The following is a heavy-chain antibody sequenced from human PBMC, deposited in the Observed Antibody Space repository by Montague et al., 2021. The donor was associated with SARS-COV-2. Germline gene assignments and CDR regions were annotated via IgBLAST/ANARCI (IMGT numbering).Heavy chain of an antibody. CDR2: LNPGGAP. CDR1: RGSFSNYY. V-gene: IGHV4-34*01. J-gene: IGHJ3*02. CDR3: ARGRPVQGSFRHFDSISSGALDI. Sequence: SETLSLTCAVSRGSFSNYYWTWIRQSPGKGLEWIGELNPGGAPNYTPSLKSRVTISLDTSKKQISLKLNSVTVADTAVFFCARGRPVQGSFRHFDSISSGALDIWGQGSWVIVSS. D-gene: IGHD3-9*01.